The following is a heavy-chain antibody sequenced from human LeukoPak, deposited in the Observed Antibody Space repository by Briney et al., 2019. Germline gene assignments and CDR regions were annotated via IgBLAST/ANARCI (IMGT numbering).Heavy chain of an antibody. CDR3: AKGSHSSGWYGIDY. CDR1: GFTFSSYA. CDR2: ISGSGGST. D-gene: IGHD6-19*01. Sequence: PGGSLRLSCAASGFTFSSYAMSWVRQAPGKGLEWVSAISGSGGSTYYADSVKGRFTISRDNSKNTLYLQMNSLRADDTAVYYCAKGSHSSGWYGIDYGGQGTLVTVSS. V-gene: IGHV3-23*01. J-gene: IGHJ4*02.